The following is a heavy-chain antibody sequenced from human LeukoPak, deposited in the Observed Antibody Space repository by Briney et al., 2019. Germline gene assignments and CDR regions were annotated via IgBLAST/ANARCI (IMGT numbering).Heavy chain of an antibody. CDR3: ARDLGIAARPDY. J-gene: IGHJ4*02. CDR1: GGSISSYY. CDR2: IYYSGST. Sequence: SETLSLTCTVSGGSISSYYWSWIRQPPGKGLEWIGYIYYSGSTNYNPSLKSRVTISVDTSKNQFSLKLSSVTAADTAVYYCARDLGIAARPDYWGQGTLVTVSS. V-gene: IGHV4-59*12. D-gene: IGHD6-6*01.